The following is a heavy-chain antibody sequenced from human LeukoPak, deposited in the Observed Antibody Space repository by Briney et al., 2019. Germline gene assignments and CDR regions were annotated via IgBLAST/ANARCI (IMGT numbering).Heavy chain of an antibody. CDR3: TDWDAARFDY. Sequence: GGSLRLSCAASGFTFTNAWMNWVRQPRGTGLEWVGRIFSKTDGGATDYAAPVKGRFIISRDDSKNTLYLQMNSLQTEDTAVYYCTDWDAARFDYWGQGSLVTVSS. V-gene: IGHV3-15*01. CDR2: IFSKTDGGAT. CDR1: GFTFTNAW. D-gene: IGHD1-1*01. J-gene: IGHJ4*02.